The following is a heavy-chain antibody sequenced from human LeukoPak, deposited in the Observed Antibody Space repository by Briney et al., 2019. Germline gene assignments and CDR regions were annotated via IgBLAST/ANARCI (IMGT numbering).Heavy chain of an antibody. J-gene: IGHJ3*02. CDR1: GFTFSSYA. CDR3: AKASLWFGELLPGAFDI. V-gene: IGHV3-23*01. Sequence: GGSLRLSCAASGFTFSSYAMSWVRQAPGKGLEWVSAISGSGGSTYYADSVKGRFTISRDNSKNTLYLQMNSLRAEDTAVYYCAKASLWFGELLPGAFDIWGQGTMVTVSS. D-gene: IGHD3-10*01. CDR2: ISGSGGST.